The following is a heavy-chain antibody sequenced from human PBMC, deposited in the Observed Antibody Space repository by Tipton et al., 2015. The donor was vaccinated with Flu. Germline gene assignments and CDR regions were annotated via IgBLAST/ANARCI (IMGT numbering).Heavy chain of an antibody. Sequence: QLVQSGAEVKKPGSSVKVSCKASGDTISSHAISWMRQAPGQGLEWMGGIIPVFGRVNYAQKFQGRVTITADKSTSTAYMELSSLRSEDTAVYYCVREVGGAGCYWGQGTLVIVSS. CDR2: IIPVFGRV. CDR3: VREVGGAGCY. V-gene: IGHV1-69*06. CDR1: GDTISSHA. D-gene: IGHD2-15*01. J-gene: IGHJ4*02.